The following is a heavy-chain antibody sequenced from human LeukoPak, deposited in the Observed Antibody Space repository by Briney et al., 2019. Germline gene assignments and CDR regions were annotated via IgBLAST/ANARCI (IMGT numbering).Heavy chain of an antibody. J-gene: IGHJ4*02. CDR3: CSPGFDS. CDR1: GFTFSSYA. D-gene: IGHD3-10*01. V-gene: IGHV3-23*01. CDR2: ISGSGGST. Sequence: PGGSLRLSCAASGFTFSSYAMSWVRQAPGKGLEWVSAISGSGGSTYYADSVRGNFTISRDNSMNTLFLQMDSLRADDTAVFTRCSPGFDSWGQGTLVTVSS.